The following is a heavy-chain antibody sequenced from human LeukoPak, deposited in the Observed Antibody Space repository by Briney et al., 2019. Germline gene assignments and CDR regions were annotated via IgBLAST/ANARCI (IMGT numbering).Heavy chain of an antibody. Sequence: GASVKVSCKASGYTFTNYSMHWVRQAPGQGLEWMGVINPSGDSTRYEQKFQDRVTMTRETSTRTVYMELSSLRSEDTAVYYCARGYSSSYRIDYWGQGTLVTVSS. CDR1: GYTFTNYS. J-gene: IGHJ4*02. CDR3: ARGYSSSYRIDY. V-gene: IGHV1-46*01. CDR2: INPSGDST. D-gene: IGHD6-19*01.